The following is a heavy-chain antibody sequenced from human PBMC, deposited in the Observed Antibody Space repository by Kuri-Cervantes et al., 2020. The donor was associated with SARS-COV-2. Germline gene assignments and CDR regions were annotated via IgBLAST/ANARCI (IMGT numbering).Heavy chain of an antibody. V-gene: IGHV3-23*01. CDR1: GFTFSSYA. Sequence: GESLKISCAASGFTFSSYAMSWVRQAPGKGLEWVSAISGSGGSTYYADSVKGRSTISRDNSKNTLYLQMNSLRAEDTAVYYCAKVPTVTTSLSDYWGQGTLVTVSS. J-gene: IGHJ4*02. D-gene: IGHD4-17*01. CDR2: ISGSGGST. CDR3: AKVPTVTTSLSDY.